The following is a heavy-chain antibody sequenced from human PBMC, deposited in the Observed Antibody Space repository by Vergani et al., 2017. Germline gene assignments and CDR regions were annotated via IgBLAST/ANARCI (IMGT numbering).Heavy chain of an antibody. CDR1: GGSFSGYY. CDR2: IRHDGIT. V-gene: IGHV4-34*01. D-gene: IGHD2-8*01. Sequence: VQLQQWGAGLLKPSETLSLTCAVYGGSFSGYYWSWIRQPPGKGLEWIGEIRHDGITHYSPSLKSRVTISIDTPTHQFSLNLRSVTAADTAVYYCAREGYCTNGVCFTLFDVWGQGALVTISS. CDR3: AREGYCTNGVCFTLFDV. J-gene: IGHJ4*02.